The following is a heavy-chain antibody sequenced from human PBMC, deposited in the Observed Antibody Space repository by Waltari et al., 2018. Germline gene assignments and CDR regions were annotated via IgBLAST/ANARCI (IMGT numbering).Heavy chain of an antibody. V-gene: IGHV4-39*07. CDR2: IHYSGST. J-gene: IGHJ4*02. CDR3: ARLVGSLVIDY. Sequence: QLPLQESGPGPVKPSETLSLIRNVSCGSISSSSYYWGLIRQPPGKGLEWIGSIHYSGSTYYNPSLKSRVTISVDTSKNQLSLKLSSVTAADTAVYYCARLVGSLVIDYWGQGTLVTVSS. CDR1: CGSISSSSYY. D-gene: IGHD3-16*01.